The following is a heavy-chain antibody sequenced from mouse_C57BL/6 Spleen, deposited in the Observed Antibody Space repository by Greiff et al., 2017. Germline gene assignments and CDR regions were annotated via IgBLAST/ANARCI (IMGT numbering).Heavy chain of an antibody. CDR3: ARTGDGYYETWFAY. Sequence: VKLVESGPGLVQPSQSLSITCTVSGFSLTSYGVHWVRQSPGKGLEWLGVIWSSGSTDYNAAFISRLSISKDNSKSQVFFKMNSLQADDTAIYYCARTGDGYYETWFAYWGQGTLVTVSA. CDR2: IWSSGST. V-gene: IGHV2-2*01. J-gene: IGHJ3*01. CDR1: GFSLTSYG. D-gene: IGHD2-3*01.